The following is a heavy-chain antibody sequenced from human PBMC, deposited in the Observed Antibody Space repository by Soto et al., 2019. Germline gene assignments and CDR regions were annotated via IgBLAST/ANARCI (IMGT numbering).Heavy chain of an antibody. Sequence: PGGSLRLSCAASGFTFSSYSMNWVRQAPGQGLEWVAVISYDGSNRYYADSVKGRFTISRDNSKNTLYLQMNSLRAEDTAVYYCARDSMVRLYYYYYYGMDVWGQGTTVTVSS. CDR2: ISYDGSNR. CDR3: ARDSMVRLYYYYYYGMDV. CDR1: GFTFSSYS. D-gene: IGHD3-10*01. J-gene: IGHJ6*02. V-gene: IGHV3-30*03.